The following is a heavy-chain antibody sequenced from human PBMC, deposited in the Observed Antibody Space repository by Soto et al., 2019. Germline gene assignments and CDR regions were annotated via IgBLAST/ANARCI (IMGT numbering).Heavy chain of an antibody. D-gene: IGHD3-10*01. V-gene: IGHV3-23*01. CDR2: IDGSGGIT. Sequence: QLLQSGGGLVQPGGSLTLSCAASGFPFGTTDMSWVRQAPGEGLEWVSTIDGSGGITFYADSVKGRFTISRDNSRNTVYLQMNSLRGDDTALYSCVKNSGWFNTWGQGALVTVSS. CDR3: VKNSGWFNT. CDR1: GFPFGTTD. J-gene: IGHJ5*02.